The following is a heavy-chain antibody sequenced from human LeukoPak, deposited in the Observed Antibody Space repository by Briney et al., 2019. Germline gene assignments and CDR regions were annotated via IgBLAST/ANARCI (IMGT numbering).Heavy chain of an antibody. J-gene: IGHJ4*02. CDR3: ARGAARMVEMGSIISFHY. V-gene: IGHV3-23*01. CDR1: GFTFSDYG. Sequence: GGSLRLSCAAAGFTFSDYGMNWVRQAPGKGLEWVSGISGSGISTYYADSVKGRFTISRDNSKSMLYLQMISLRAEDTAVYYCARGAARMVEMGSIISFHYWGQGTLVTVSS. CDR2: ISGSGIST. D-gene: IGHD5-24*01.